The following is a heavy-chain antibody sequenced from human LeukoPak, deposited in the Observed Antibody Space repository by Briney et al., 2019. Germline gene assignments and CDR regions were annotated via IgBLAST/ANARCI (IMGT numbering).Heavy chain of an antibody. D-gene: IGHD6-6*01. Sequence: GASVKVSFKSAGYTFTSYSISWVRQAPGQGLEWMGWISAYNGNTNYAQKLQGRVTMTTDTSTSTASMELRSLRSDDTAVYYSARPYSSSYPYYFDYWGQGTLFTVSS. CDR1: GYTFTSYS. V-gene: IGHV1-18*01. CDR2: ISAYNGNT. J-gene: IGHJ4*02. CDR3: ARPYSSSYPYYFDY.